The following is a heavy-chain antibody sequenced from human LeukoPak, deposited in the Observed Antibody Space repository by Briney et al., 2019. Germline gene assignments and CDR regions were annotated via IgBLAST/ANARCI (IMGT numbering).Heavy chain of an antibody. J-gene: IGHJ4*02. V-gene: IGHV3-21*01. CDR2: ISSSSSYI. Sequence: PGGSLRLSCAASGFTFSSYSMNWVRQARGKGLEWVSSISSSSSYIYYADSVEGRFTISRDNVKNSLYLQMNSLRAEDTAVYYCARDQGGYSYTFDYWGQGTLVTVSS. D-gene: IGHD5-18*01. CDR3: ARDQGGYSYTFDY. CDR1: GFTFSSYS.